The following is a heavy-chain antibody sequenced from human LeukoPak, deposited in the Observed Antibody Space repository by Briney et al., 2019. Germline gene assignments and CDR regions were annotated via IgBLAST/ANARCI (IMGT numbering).Heavy chain of an antibody. J-gene: IGHJ6*02. Sequence: PGGSLRLSCAASGFTFSIYAMTWVRQAPGKGLEWVATIGGGPVYYADSVKGRFTISRDNAKNSLYLQMSSLRAEDAAVYYCAREGGYQYYYAMDVWGQGTTVTVSS. CDR2: IGGGPV. D-gene: IGHD3-16*01. V-gene: IGHV3-21*01. CDR3: AREGGYQYYYAMDV. CDR1: GFTFSIYA.